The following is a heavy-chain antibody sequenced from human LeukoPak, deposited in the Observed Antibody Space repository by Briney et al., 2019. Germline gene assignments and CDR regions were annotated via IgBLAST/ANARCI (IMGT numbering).Heavy chain of an antibody. CDR1: GFTFSSYS. CDR3: ARDRVGATTDAFDI. J-gene: IGHJ3*02. CDR2: ISSSSSTI. Sequence: RTGGSLRLSCAASGFTFSSYSMNWVRQAPGKGLEGVSYISSSSSTIYYADSVKGRFTISRDNAKNSLYLQMNSLRAEDTAVYYCARDRVGATTDAFDIWGQGTMVTVSS. V-gene: IGHV3-48*01. D-gene: IGHD1-26*01.